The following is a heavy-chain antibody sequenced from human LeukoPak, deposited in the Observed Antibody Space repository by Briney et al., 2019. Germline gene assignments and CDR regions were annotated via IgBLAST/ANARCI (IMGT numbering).Heavy chain of an antibody. J-gene: IGHJ4*02. CDR3: ARDRGYSSSTYYFDY. V-gene: IGHV1-2*02. Sequence: ASVKVSCKASGYTFTGYYMHWVRQAPGQGLEWMGWIKPNGGGTNYAQKFQGRVTITRDTSISTAFMELRGLRSDDTAVYYCARDRGYSSSTYYFDYWGQGTLVTVSS. CDR1: GYTFTGYY. CDR2: IKPNGGGT. D-gene: IGHD6-13*01.